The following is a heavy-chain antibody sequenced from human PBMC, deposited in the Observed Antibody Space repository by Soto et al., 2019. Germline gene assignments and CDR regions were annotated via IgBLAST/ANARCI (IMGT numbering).Heavy chain of an antibody. D-gene: IGHD4-17*01. CDR1: GFTFSSYA. V-gene: IGHV3-23*01. CDR2: ISGSGGST. CDR3: AKDLGYGDYAGYFDY. Sequence: GGSLRLSCAASGFTFSSYAMSWVRQAPGKGLEWVSAISGSGGSTYYADSVKGRFTISRDNSKNTLYLQMNSLRAEDTAVYYCAKDLGYGDYAGYFDYWGQGTLVTVSS. J-gene: IGHJ4*02.